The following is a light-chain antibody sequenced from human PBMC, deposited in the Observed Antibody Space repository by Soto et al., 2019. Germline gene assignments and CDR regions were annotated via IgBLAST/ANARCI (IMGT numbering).Light chain of an antibody. CDR2: GAS. CDR1: QSVRSSY. Sequence: EIVLTQSPGTLSLSPGERATLSCRASQSVRSSYLAWYQQTPGQAPRLLIYGASSRATDIPDRFSGSGSGTDFTLTINRLEPEDFAVYYCQQYGSSPWTFGQGTKVEIK. V-gene: IGKV3-20*01. CDR3: QQYGSSPWT. J-gene: IGKJ1*01.